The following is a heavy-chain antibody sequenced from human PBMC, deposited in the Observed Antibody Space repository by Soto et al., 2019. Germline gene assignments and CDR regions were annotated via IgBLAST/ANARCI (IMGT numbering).Heavy chain of an antibody. J-gene: IGHJ5*02. CDR1: GFTFSSYW. CDR2: IKQDGSEK. V-gene: IGHV3-7*03. CDR3: AREGRIAVAGSKGTSWFAP. D-gene: IGHD6-19*01. Sequence: GGSLRLSCAASGFTFSSYWMTWVRQAPGKGLEWVANIKQDGSEKYYVDSVKGRFTISRDNAKNSLYLQMSSLRAEDTAVYYCAREGRIAVAGSKGTSWFAPWGQGTLVTVSS.